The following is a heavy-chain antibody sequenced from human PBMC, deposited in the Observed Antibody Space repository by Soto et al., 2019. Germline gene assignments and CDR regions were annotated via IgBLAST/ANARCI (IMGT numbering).Heavy chain of an antibody. D-gene: IGHD3-3*01. CDR1: GYTFTGYY. CDR2: INPNSGGT. CDR3: ARAPRRYYFWSGYYDPYYYYGMDV. V-gene: IGHV1-2*04. J-gene: IGHJ6*02. Sequence: GASVKVSCKASGYTFTGYYMHWVRQAPGQGLEWMGWINPNSGGTNYAQKFQGWVTMTRDTSISTAYMELSRLRSDDTAVYYCARAPRRYYFWSGYYDPYYYYGMDVWGQGTTVTVSS.